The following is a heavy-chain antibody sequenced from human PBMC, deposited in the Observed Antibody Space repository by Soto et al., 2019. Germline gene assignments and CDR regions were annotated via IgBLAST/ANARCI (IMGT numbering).Heavy chain of an antibody. Sequence: ASEKVSCKASGGAFSSYDINWARQATGQGLEWMGWMNPNSGNTGYAQKFQGSVTMTRNTPISTAYMELSSLRSEDTAVYYWAIRPAGGYCSSTSCSWMGNYYYGMDVWGQGTTVTVSS. CDR2: MNPNSGNT. CDR1: GGAFSSYD. V-gene: IGHV1-8*02. J-gene: IGHJ6*02. CDR3: AIRPAGGYCSSTSCSWMGNYYYGMDV. D-gene: IGHD2-2*01.